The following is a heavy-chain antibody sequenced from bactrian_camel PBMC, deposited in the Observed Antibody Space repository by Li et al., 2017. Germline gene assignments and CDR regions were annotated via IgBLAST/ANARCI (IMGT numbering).Heavy chain of an antibody. CDR3: AARGCWDSWSFGY. V-gene: IGHV3S1*01. J-gene: IGHJ6*01. CDR2: INSDSGST. Sequence: HVQLVESGGGLVQPGGSLRLSCAASGDAFSSYCISWFRQAPGKEREGVTVINSDSGSTSYVDSVKGRFTISQDNAKNTLYLQMNSLKPEDTAMYVCAARGCWDSWSFGYWGQGTQVTVS. D-gene: IGHD6*01. CDR1: GDAFSSYC.